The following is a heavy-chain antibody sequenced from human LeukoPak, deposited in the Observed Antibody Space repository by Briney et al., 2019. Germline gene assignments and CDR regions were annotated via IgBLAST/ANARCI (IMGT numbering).Heavy chain of an antibody. CDR1: GGSISSGGYF. CDR2: IYYTGST. CDR3: ARAARGYLYYFDH. D-gene: IGHD3-22*01. J-gene: IGHJ4*02. Sequence: SETPSLTCTVSGGSISSGGYFWSWIRQHPGKDLEWIGYIYYTGSTYYNPSLKSRVAMSLDTSKNQFSLKLSSVTAADTAVYYCARAARGYLYYFDHWGQGTLVTVSS. V-gene: IGHV4-31*03.